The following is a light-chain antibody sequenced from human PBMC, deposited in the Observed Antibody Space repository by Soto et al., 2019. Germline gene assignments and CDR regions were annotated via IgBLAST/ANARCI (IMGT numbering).Light chain of an antibody. CDR3: QQYNNWPFLT. CDR1: QSVSSN. V-gene: IGKV3-15*01. J-gene: IGKJ4*01. Sequence: EIVMTQSPATLSVAPEERATLSCIATQSVSSNLAWYQQKPAQAPRLLIYGASTRATGIPARFSGSGSGTEFTPTISSLQSEDFAVYYCQQYNNWPFLTFGGGTKVDIK. CDR2: GAS.